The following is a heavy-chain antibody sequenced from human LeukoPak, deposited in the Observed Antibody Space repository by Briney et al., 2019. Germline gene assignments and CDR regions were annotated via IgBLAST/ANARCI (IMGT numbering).Heavy chain of an antibody. D-gene: IGHD5/OR15-5a*01. V-gene: IGHV1-69*13. CDR2: IIPIFGTA. CDR1: GGTFSSYA. Sequence: SVTVSCKASGGTFSSYAISWVRQAPGQGLEWMGGIIPIFGTANYAQKFQGRVTITADESTSTAYMELSSLRSEDTAVYYCARGTNLVSGYNWFDPWGQGTLVTVSS. CDR3: ARGTNLVSGYNWFDP. J-gene: IGHJ5*02.